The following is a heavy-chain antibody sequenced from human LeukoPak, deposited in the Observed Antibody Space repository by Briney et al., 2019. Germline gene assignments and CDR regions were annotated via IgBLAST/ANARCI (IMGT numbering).Heavy chain of an antibody. V-gene: IGHV3-15*01. Sequence: GGSLRLSCAASGFTLSDAWMSWVRQAPGKGLGWVGRIRSKTDGGTTDYAAPVKGRFTISRDDSQTTLYLQINSLETEDTAVYYCTTGNNWGQGTLVTVSS. J-gene: IGHJ4*02. CDR3: TTGNN. CDR2: IRSKTDGGTT. CDR1: GFTLSDAW.